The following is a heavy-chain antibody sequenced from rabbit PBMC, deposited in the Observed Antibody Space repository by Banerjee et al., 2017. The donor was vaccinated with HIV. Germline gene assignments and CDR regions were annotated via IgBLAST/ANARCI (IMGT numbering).Heavy chain of an antibody. CDR3: ARNEYTGTAYDL. V-gene: IGHV1S45*01. D-gene: IGHD7-1*01. J-gene: IGHJ4*01. CDR2: INTSSGNT. Sequence: QEQLVESGGGLVQPEGSLTLTCKASGFTLSSYWMWWVRQAPGKGLEWIACINTSSGNTVYATWAKGRFTISRTSSTTVALQMTSLTAADTATYFCARNEYTGTAYDLWGPGTLVTVS. CDR1: GFTLSSYW.